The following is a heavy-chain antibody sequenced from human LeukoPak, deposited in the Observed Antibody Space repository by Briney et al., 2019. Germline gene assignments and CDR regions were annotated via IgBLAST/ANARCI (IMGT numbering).Heavy chain of an antibody. J-gene: IGHJ4*02. D-gene: IGHD6-19*01. Sequence: GGSLRLSCAASGFTFSSYEMNWVRQAPGKGLEWVSYIRSSGSTIHYADSAKGRFTISRDNAKNSLYLQMNSLRAEDTAVYYCARDGVAGGYYFDYWGQGTLVTVSS. CDR2: IRSSGSTI. V-gene: IGHV3-48*03. CDR3: ARDGVAGGYYFDY. CDR1: GFTFSSYE.